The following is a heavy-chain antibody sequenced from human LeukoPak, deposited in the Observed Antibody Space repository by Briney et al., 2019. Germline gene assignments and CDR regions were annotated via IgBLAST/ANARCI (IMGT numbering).Heavy chain of an antibody. V-gene: IGHV3-30*18. D-gene: IGHD3-10*01. CDR1: GFTFSSYG. J-gene: IGHJ4*02. CDR3: AKDLDKYYYGSGSYSPFDY. Sequence: HPGGSLRLSCAASGFTFSSYGMHWVRQAPGKGLEWVAVISYDGSNKYYADSVKGRFTISRDNSKNTLYLQMNSLRAEDTAVYSCAKDLDKYYYGSGSYSPFDYWGQGTLVTVSS. CDR2: ISYDGSNK.